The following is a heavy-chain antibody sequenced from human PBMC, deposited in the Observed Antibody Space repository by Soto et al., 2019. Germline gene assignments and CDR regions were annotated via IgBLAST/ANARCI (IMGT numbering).Heavy chain of an antibody. CDR1: GGCMRSGEYY. CDR2: IYYSGST. Sequence: SETLALTCAVSGGCMRSGEYYWSWIRQPPGKGLEWIGYIYYSGSTYYNPSLKSRVTISVDTSKNQFSLKLSSVTAADTAVYYCARVFTMIVEPWGQGTLVTVSS. CDR3: ARVFTMIVEP. V-gene: IGHV4-30-4*01. J-gene: IGHJ5*02. D-gene: IGHD3-22*01.